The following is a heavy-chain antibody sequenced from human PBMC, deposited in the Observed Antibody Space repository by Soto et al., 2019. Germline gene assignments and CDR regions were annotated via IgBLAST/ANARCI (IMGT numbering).Heavy chain of an antibody. Sequence: ASVKVSCKASGYTFTSYDINWVRQATGQGLEWMGWMNPNSGNTGYAQKFQGRVTMTRNTSISTAYMELSSLRSEDTAVYYCARVVISTYYYYYYMDVWGKGTTVTVSS. D-gene: IGHD3-22*01. V-gene: IGHV1-8*01. J-gene: IGHJ6*03. CDR3: ARVVISTYYYYYYMDV. CDR1: GYTFTSYD. CDR2: MNPNSGNT.